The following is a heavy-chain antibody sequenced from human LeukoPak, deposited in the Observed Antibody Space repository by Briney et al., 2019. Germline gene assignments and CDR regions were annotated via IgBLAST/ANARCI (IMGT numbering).Heavy chain of an antibody. V-gene: IGHV4-4*02. J-gene: IGHJ4*02. CDR1: GGSISSSNW. D-gene: IGHD2/OR15-2a*01. CDR2: IYHSGST. Sequence: SETLSLTSAVSGGSISSSNWWTWVRQPPGKGLEWIGEIYHSGSTNYNPSLKSRVTISLDKSKNQFSLKLSSVTAADTAVYYCASPSKNNYWGRGTLVTVSS. CDR3: ASPSKNNY.